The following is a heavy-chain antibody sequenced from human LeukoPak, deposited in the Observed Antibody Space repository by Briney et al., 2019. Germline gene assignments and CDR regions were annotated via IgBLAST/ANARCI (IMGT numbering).Heavy chain of an antibody. Sequence: ASVKVSCKASGYTFTTYTMNWFRQAPGQGLEWMEWINTNTGNPTYAQAFTGRFVFSLDTSVNTAYLQISSLKAEDTALYYCARGYAGSGSYYGLWGQGTLVTVSS. V-gene: IGHV7-4-1*02. CDR1: GYTFTTYT. CDR3: ARGYAGSGSYYGL. CDR2: INTNTGNP. D-gene: IGHD3-10*01. J-gene: IGHJ4*02.